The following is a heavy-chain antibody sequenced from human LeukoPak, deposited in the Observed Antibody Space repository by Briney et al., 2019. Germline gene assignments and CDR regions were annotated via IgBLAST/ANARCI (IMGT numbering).Heavy chain of an antibody. CDR3: ARYDNSGSALEN. CDR1: GGSISGYY. J-gene: IGHJ4*02. Sequence: SETLSLTCTVSGGSISGYYWGWIRQPPGKGLEWIAYIHYSGSSKYSPSLKSRVTTSVDMPRNQFSLKLSSVTAADTAVYYCARYDNSGSALENWGQGTLVTVSS. D-gene: IGHD3-22*01. V-gene: IGHV4-59*01. CDR2: IHYSGSS.